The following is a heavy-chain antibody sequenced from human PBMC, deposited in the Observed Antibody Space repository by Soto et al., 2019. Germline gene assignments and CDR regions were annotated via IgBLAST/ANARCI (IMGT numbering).Heavy chain of an antibody. Sequence: EVQLLESGGGLVQPGGSLRLSCAASGFTFSSYAMSWVRQAPGKGLEWVSVVTGSGGNTYYADSVKGRFASSRDNSENTLYLQMNSLRAEDTAVYYCAKAASVSSRYYFDLWGRGTLVTVSS. CDR1: GFTFSSYA. D-gene: IGHD5-12*01. J-gene: IGHJ2*01. CDR2: VTGSGGNT. V-gene: IGHV3-23*01. CDR3: AKAASVSSRYYFDL.